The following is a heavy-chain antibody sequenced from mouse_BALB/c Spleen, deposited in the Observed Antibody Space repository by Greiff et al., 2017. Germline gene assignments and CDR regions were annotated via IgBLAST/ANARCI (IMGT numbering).Heavy chain of an antibody. CDR3: ARYSIRDFDY. CDR1: GFTFSSYT. D-gene: IGHD2-4*01. Sequence: EVKLMESGGGLVKPGGSLKLSCAASGFTFSSYTMSWVRQTPEKRLEWVATISSGGGNTYYPDSVKGRFTISRDNAKNNLYLQMSSLRSEDTALYYCARYSIRDFDYWGQGTTLTVSS. J-gene: IGHJ2*01. CDR2: ISSGGGNT. V-gene: IGHV5-9*03.